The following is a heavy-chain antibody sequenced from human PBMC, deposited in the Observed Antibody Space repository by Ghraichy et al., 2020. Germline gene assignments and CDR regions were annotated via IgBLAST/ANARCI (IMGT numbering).Heavy chain of an antibody. CDR1: GFTFSSYG. Sequence: GGSLRLSCAASGFTFSSYGMHWVRQAPGKGLEWVAFIRYDGSNKYYADSVKGRFTISRDNSKNTLYLQMNSLRAEDTAVYYCAKLPPEKQQLVHHVYYYYYMDVWGKGTTVTVSS. V-gene: IGHV3-30*02. CDR2: IRYDGSNK. D-gene: IGHD6-13*01. J-gene: IGHJ6*03. CDR3: AKLPPEKQQLVHHVYYYYYMDV.